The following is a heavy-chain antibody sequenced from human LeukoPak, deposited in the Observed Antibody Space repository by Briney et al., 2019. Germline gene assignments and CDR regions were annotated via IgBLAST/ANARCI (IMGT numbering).Heavy chain of an antibody. J-gene: IGHJ5*02. CDR2: INPNSGGT. V-gene: IGHV1-2*02. CDR1: GYTFTGYY. CDR3: ARVRSRWLLSGNWFDP. D-gene: IGHD3-9*01. Sequence: ASVKVSCKASGYTFTGYYMHWVRQAPRQGLEWMGWINPNSGGTNYAQKLQGRVTMTRDTSISTAYMELSRLRSDDTAVYYCARVRSRWLLSGNWFDPWGQGTLVTVSS.